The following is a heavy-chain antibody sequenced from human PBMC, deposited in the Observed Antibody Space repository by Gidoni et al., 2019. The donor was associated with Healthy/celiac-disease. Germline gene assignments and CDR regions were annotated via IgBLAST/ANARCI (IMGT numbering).Heavy chain of an antibody. CDR3: AKTGLIAAAGTGGHTLFDY. CDR2: ISGSGGST. J-gene: IGHJ4*02. CDR1: GFTFSSYA. Sequence: EVQLLESGGGLVQPGGSLRLSCAASGFTFSSYALSWVRQAPGKGLEWVSAISGSGGSTYYADSVKGRFTISRDNSKNTLYLQMNSLRAEDTAVYYCAKTGLIAAAGTGGHTLFDYWGQGTLVTVSS. D-gene: IGHD6-13*01. V-gene: IGHV3-23*01.